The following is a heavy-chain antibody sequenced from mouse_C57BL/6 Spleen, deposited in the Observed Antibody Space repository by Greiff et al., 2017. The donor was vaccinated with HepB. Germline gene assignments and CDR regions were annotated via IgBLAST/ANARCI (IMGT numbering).Heavy chain of an antibody. V-gene: IGHV1-80*01. CDR1: GYAFSSYW. D-gene: IGHD3-1*01. Sequence: VMLQESGAELVKPGASVKISCKASGYAFSSYWLNWVKQRPGKGLEWIGQIYPGDGDTNYNGKFKGKATLTADKSSSTAYMQLSSLTSEDSAVYFCARSGSYYAMDYWGQGTSVTVSS. CDR3: ARSGSYYAMDY. J-gene: IGHJ4*01. CDR2: IYPGDGDT.